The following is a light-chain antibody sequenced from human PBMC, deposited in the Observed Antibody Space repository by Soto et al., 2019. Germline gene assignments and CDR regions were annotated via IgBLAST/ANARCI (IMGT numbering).Light chain of an antibody. J-gene: IGLJ1*01. CDR2: EVN. Sequence: SALTQPASVSGSPGQSITISCTGTSSDVGGYNYVSWYQQHPGKAPKLMIYEVNDRPSGVSNRFSGSKSGNTASLTISGLQAEDEADYYCSSYTSSSTYVFGTGTKVTVL. V-gene: IGLV2-14*01. CDR1: SSDVGGYNY. CDR3: SSYTSSSTYV.